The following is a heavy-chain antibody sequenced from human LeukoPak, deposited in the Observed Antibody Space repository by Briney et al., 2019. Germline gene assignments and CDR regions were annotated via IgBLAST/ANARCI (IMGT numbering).Heavy chain of an antibody. CDR3: ARPESYDSSGYYYPEYFQH. V-gene: IGHV3-11*01. J-gene: IGHJ1*01. CDR2: ISSSGSTI. CDR1: GFTFSDYY. Sequence: GGSLRLSCAASGFTFSDYYMSWIRQAPGKGREGVSYISSSGSTIYYADSVKGRFTISRDNAQNSLYLQMNSLRAEDTAVYYCARPESYDSSGYYYPEYFQHWGQGTLVTVSS. D-gene: IGHD3-22*01.